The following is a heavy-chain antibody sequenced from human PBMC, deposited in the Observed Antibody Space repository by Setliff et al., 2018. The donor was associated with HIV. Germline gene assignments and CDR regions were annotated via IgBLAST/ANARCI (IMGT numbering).Heavy chain of an antibody. Sequence: SETLSLTCSVSGGSLSSGSHYCTWLRQAAGTGLEWIGHFYTSGTTNYNPSLESRVTISVDTSKNQFSLKLSSVTAADAAVYYCARDNSYYYGSGGHYYYAMDVWGQGTTVTV. CDR1: GGSLSSGSHY. V-gene: IGHV4-61*09. CDR2: FYTSGTT. CDR3: ARDNSYYYGSGGHYYYAMDV. D-gene: IGHD3-10*01. J-gene: IGHJ6*02.